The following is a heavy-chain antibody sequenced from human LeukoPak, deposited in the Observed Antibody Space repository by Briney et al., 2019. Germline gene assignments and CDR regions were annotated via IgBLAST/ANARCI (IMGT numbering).Heavy chain of an antibody. CDR2: ISGSGGST. CDR3: AKDPISDIVATSFDY. Sequence: GESLRLSCAASGFTFSSYAMSWVRQAPGKGLEWVSAISGSGGSTYYADSVKGRFTISRDNSKNTLYLQMNSLRAEDTAVYYCAKDPISDIVATSFDYWGQGTLVTVSS. CDR1: GFTFSSYA. J-gene: IGHJ4*02. V-gene: IGHV3-23*01. D-gene: IGHD5-12*01.